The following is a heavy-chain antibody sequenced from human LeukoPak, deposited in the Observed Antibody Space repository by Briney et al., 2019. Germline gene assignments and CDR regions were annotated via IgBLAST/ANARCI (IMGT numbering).Heavy chain of an antibody. CDR3: ARGRLLFPGIRTRWIPGDY. D-gene: IGHD2-21*01. CDR2: INPNSGDT. J-gene: IGHJ4*02. CDR1: GGTFSSYA. V-gene: IGHV1-2*06. Sequence: ASVKASCKASGGTFSSYAISWVRQAPGQGLEWLGRINPNSGDTHYAQKFQGRVTMTRDTSISTAYMELPRLRSDDTAVYYCARGRLLFPGIRTRWIPGDYWGQGTLVTVSS.